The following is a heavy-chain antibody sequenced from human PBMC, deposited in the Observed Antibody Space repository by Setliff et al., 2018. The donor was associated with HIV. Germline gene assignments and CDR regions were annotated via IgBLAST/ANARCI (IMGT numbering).Heavy chain of an antibody. CDR3: GVSGGSSPGY. CDR1: GFMFGVDW. V-gene: IGHV3-7*01. D-gene: IGHD2-15*01. CDR2: VTPDGGDK. Sequence: GESLKISCAASGFMFGVDWMSWVRQTPGKGLEWVASVTPDGGDKYYANSMRGRFTISRDNGKNTHYLQMTSLRPEDTAVYYCGVSGGSSPGYWGQGTLVTVSS. J-gene: IGHJ4*02.